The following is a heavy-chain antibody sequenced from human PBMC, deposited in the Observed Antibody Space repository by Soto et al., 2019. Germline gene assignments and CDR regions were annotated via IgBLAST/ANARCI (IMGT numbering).Heavy chain of an antibody. V-gene: IGHV5-10-1*01. J-gene: IGHJ5*02. D-gene: IGHD3-3*01. CDR2: IDPSDSYT. CDR1: GCTFSSYT. Sequence: KVSCKASGCTFSSYTISWVRQMPGKGLEWMRRIDPSDSYTNYSPSFQGHVTISADKSISTAYLQWSSLKASDTAMYYCARHRLNNFWDPWGQGTLVTVSS. CDR3: ARHRLNNFWDP.